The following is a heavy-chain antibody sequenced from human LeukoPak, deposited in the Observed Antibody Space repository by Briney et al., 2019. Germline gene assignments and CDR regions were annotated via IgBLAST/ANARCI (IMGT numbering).Heavy chain of an antibody. Sequence: SETLSLTCTVSGRPISNYYLRWIRQPPGKGLEWIGYIHYSGSTNYNPSLKSRVTISVDTSKNQLSLKLTSMTAADTAVYYCARELGATVVNYGMDVWGQGTTVTVSS. CDR1: GRPISNYY. V-gene: IGHV4-59*01. CDR2: IHYSGST. CDR3: ARELGATVVNYGMDV. D-gene: IGHD4-23*01. J-gene: IGHJ6*02.